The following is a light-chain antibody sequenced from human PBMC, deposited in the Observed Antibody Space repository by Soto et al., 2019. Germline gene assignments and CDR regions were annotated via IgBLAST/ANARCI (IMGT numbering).Light chain of an antibody. CDR3: QQYANWPYT. CDR1: QSVSSN. CDR2: AAS. V-gene: IGKV3-15*01. Sequence: EIVMTQSPATLSVSPGESATLSCRASQSVSSNVAWFQQRPGQPPRLLIYAASGRATGIPARFRGSGSGTEFTLTIGSLQSEDFAVYLCQQYANWPYTFAQGTKLEF. J-gene: IGKJ2*01.